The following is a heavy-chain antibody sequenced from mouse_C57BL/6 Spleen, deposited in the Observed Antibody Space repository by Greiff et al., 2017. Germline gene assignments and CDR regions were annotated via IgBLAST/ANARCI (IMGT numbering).Heavy chain of an antibody. CDR1: GFSLTSYG. CDR3: AKNTYYYGSSYHAMDY. CDR2: IWSGGST. V-gene: IGHV2-4*01. J-gene: IGHJ4*01. D-gene: IGHD1-1*01. Sequence: QVQLQQSGPGLVQPSQSLSITCTVSGFSLTSYGVHWVRQPPGKGLEWLGVIWSGGSTDYNAAFISRLSISKDNSKSQVFFKMNSLQADDTAIYYCAKNTYYYGSSYHAMDYWGQGTSVTVSS.